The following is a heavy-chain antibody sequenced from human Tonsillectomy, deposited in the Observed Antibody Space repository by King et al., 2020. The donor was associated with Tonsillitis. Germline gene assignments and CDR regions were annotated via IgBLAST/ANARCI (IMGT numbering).Heavy chain of an antibody. CDR3: ARDIRSYYGSGTYSSTFDY. CDR2: ISAYNGNT. Sequence: QLVQSGAEVKKPGASVKVSCKASGYTFSSYGISWVRQAPGQGREWMGWISAYNGNTNYAQNLEGRLTMTTDTSTSTAYMELRGLRSDDTAVYYCARDIRSYYGSGTYSSTFDYWGQGTLVTVSS. D-gene: IGHD3-10*01. CDR1: GYTFSSYG. V-gene: IGHV1-18*01. J-gene: IGHJ4*02.